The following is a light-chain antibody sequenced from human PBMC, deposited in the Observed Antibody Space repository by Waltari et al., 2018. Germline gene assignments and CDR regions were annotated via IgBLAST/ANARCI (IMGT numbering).Light chain of an antibody. V-gene: IGKV3-20*01. J-gene: IGKJ2*01. Sequence: EIVLTQSPGTLSLSPGDIATLSCRADQGLDVAYVAWYQHKSGQAPRLLVYGAYYRAAAIPERFSGSGSGTDFTLTINRLEPDDFAVYYCQQYHTPPATFGQGTKLEIK. CDR1: QGLDVAY. CDR2: GAY. CDR3: QQYHTPPAT.